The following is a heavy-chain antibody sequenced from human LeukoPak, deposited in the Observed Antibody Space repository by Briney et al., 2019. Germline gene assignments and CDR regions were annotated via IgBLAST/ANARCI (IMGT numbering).Heavy chain of an antibody. CDR3: ARDLERLDMLRRRDYYYMDV. Sequence: GGSLRLSCAASGFTFSAYWMTWVRQAPGKGLEWVANIKYDGSEKYYVDSVKGRFTISRDNAKNSLFLQMNSLRAEDTAVYYCARDLERLDMLRRRDYYYMDVWGKGTTVTVSS. D-gene: IGHD3-10*01. CDR2: IKYDGSEK. V-gene: IGHV3-7*01. J-gene: IGHJ6*03. CDR1: GFTFSAYW.